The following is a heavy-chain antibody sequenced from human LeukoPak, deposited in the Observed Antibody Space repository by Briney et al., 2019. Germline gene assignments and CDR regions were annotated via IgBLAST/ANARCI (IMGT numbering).Heavy chain of an antibody. CDR3: STTTRGWYGVGDH. CDR2: IYYDGST. CDR1: GGSVTSTNW. D-gene: IGHD6-19*01. Sequence: SETLSLTCDVSGGSVTSTNWWTWVRQPPGKGLEWIGGIYYDGSTYYNPSLKSRLTISADTSKNQFSLKVTSVTAADTAVYYCSTTTRGWYGVGDHWGQGALVTVSS. J-gene: IGHJ4*02. V-gene: IGHV4-4*02.